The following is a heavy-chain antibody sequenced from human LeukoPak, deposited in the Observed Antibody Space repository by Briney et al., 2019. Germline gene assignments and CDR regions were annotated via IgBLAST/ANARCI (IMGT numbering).Heavy chain of an antibody. J-gene: IGHJ4*02. CDR3: ARVLDTPNSYYFDL. D-gene: IGHD5-18*01. CDR2: INHSGST. Sequence: SETLSLTCAVYGGSFSGYYWSWIRQPPGKGLEWIGEINHSGSTNYNPSLKSRVTISVDTSKNQFSLKLNSVTAADTAVYYCARVLDTPNSYYFDLWGQGTLVTVSS. V-gene: IGHV4-34*01. CDR1: GGSFSGYY.